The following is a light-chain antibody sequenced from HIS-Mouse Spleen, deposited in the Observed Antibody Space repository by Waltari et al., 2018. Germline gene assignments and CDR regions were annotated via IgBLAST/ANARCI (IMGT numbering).Light chain of an antibody. J-gene: IGLJ2*01. CDR2: EGS. CDR1: SSDVGSYTL. Sequence: QSALTQPASVSGSPGQSITISCTGPSSDVGSYTLVPWYQQHPGKAPKLMIYEGSKRPSGVSNRFSGSKSGNTASLTISGLQAEDEADYYCCSYAGSSTFVVVFGGGTKLTVL. CDR3: CSYAGSSTFVVV. V-gene: IGLV2-23*03.